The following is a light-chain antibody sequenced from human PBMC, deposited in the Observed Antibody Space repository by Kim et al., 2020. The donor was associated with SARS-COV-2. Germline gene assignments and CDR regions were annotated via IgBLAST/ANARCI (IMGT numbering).Light chain of an antibody. CDR2: AVP. V-gene: IGLV2-23*02. J-gene: IGLJ3*02. CDR1: SIDFANYNF. CDR3: CSYAGISTYWV. Sequence: SFPISGIPPSIDFANYNFIPWYHQRLGQAPLLLIHAVPKPPSGVSSRFSGSKSGNTASLTISGLQAEDEADYYCCSYAGISTYWVFGGGTQLTVL.